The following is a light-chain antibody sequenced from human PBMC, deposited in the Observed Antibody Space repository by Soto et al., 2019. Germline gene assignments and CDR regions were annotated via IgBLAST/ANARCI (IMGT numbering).Light chain of an antibody. CDR2: EGS. CDR3: CSYAGSSSFRVL. V-gene: IGLV2-23*03. Sequence: QSVLTQPASVSGSPGQSITISCTGTSSDVGSYNLVSWYQQHPGKAPKLMIYEGSKRPSGVSNRFSGSKSGNTASLTISGLQAEDEADYYCCSYAGSSSFRVLFGGGTQLTVL. J-gene: IGLJ2*01. CDR1: SSDVGSYNL.